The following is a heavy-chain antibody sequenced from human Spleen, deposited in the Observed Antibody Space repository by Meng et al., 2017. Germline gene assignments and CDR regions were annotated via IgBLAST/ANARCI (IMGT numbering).Heavy chain of an antibody. CDR1: GFTFSNHA. CDR3: ARVGRYGYTSAWYDY. CDR2: ISYDGNNE. D-gene: IGHD6-19*01. J-gene: IGHJ4*02. Sequence: GGSLRLSCAASGFTFSNHAMHWVRQAPGKGLEWVAVISYDGNNEYYADSVKGRFTVSRDNSKSTLFLEVNSLTTEDTGVYYCARVGRYGYTSAWYDYWGQGTLVTVSS. V-gene: IGHV3-30*01.